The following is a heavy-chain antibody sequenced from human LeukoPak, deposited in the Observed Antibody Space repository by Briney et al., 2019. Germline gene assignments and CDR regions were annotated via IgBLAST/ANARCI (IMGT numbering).Heavy chain of an antibody. CDR2: IYYSGST. D-gene: IGHD5-18*01. Sequence: PSETLSLTCTVSGGSISSYYWSWIRQPPGKGLEWIGYIYYSGSTNYNPSLKSRVTISVDTSKNQFSLKLSSVTAADTAVYYCARDRGYEYYFDYWGQGTLVTASS. CDR1: GGSISSYY. V-gene: IGHV4-59*01. CDR3: ARDRGYEYYFDY. J-gene: IGHJ4*02.